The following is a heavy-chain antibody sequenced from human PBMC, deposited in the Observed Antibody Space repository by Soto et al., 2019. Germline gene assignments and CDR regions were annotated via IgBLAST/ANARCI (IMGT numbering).Heavy chain of an antibody. J-gene: IGHJ6*02. V-gene: IGHV3-23*01. CDR1: GFTFSTYA. D-gene: IGHD1-1*01. Sequence: EVQLLESGGGLVQPGGSLRLSCAASGFTFSTYAMNRVRQAPGNGLEWVSAISGSGGSIHYADSVKGRFTISRDNSKNTLYLQMNSLRDEDTAVDHCVKGYWKGDVWGQGTTVTVSS. CDR2: ISGSGGSI. CDR3: VKGYWKGDV.